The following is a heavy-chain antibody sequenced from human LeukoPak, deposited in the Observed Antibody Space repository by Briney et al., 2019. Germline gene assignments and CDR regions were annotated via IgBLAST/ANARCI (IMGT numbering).Heavy chain of an antibody. V-gene: IGHV3-23*01. CDR2: ISGSGGST. CDR3: AKGVTTHYYYGMDV. D-gene: IGHD4-11*01. J-gene: IGHJ6*02. CDR1: GFTFSDHA. Sequence: GGSLRLSCAASGFTFSDHAMSWVRQAPGKGLEWVSAISGSGGSTYYADSVKGRFTISRDNSKNTLYLQMNSLRAEDTAVYYCAKGVTTHYYYGMDVWGQGTTVTVSS.